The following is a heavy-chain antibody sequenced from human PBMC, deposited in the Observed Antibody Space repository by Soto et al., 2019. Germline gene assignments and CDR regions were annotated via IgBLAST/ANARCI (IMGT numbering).Heavy chain of an antibody. J-gene: IGHJ4*02. CDR1: GFTFSNYW. V-gene: IGHV3-7*01. CDR3: ARDRYSSGWYPIDH. CDR2: IKQDGSEK. D-gene: IGHD6-19*01. Sequence: GGSLRLSCAVSGFTFSNYWMTWVRQAPGKGLEWVANIKQDGSEKYYVDSVKGRFTISRDNAKSSVYLQMNSLRAEDTAVYYCARDRYSSGWYPIDHCGQGSLVT.